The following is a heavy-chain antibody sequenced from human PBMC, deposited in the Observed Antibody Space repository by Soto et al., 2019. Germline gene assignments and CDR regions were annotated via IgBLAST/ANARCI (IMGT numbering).Heavy chain of an antibody. V-gene: IGHV1-69*12. CDR1: GGTFSSYA. J-gene: IGHJ4*02. CDR3: ARSVAVAGTFSYFDY. CDR2: IIPIFGTA. D-gene: IGHD6-19*01. Sequence: QVQLVQSGAEVKKPGSSVKVSCKASGGTFSSYAISWVRQAPGQGLEWMGGIIPIFGTANYAQKFQGRVTSXXDXSXXTAYMELSSLRSEDTAVYYCARSVAVAGTFSYFDYWGQGTLVTVSS.